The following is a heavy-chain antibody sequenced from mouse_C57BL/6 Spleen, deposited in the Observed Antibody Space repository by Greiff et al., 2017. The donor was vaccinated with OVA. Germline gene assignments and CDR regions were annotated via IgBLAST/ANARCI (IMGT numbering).Heavy chain of an antibody. V-gene: IGHV5-4*01. J-gene: IGHJ4*01. D-gene: IGHD2-4*01. Sequence: EVQLQESGGGLVKPGGSLKLSCAASGFTFSSYAMSWVRPTPEKRLEWVATISDGGSYTYYPDNVKGRFTISRDNAKNNLYLQLSHLKSEDTAMYYCARERDYDYDAYYAMDYWGQGTSVTVSS. CDR1: GFTFSSYA. CDR2: ISDGGSYT. CDR3: ARERDYDYDAYYAMDY.